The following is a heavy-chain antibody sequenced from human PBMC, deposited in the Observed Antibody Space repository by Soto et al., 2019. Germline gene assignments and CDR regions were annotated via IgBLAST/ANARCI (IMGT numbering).Heavy chain of an antibody. Sequence: QVQLVQSGAEVKKPGSSVKVSCKASGGTFSSYAISWVRQAPGQGLEWMGGIIPIFGTANYAQKFQGRVTXPXDXXTSTAYMELSSLRSEDTAVYYCARGRLVTPYLFGYWGQGTLVTVSS. CDR2: IIPIFGTA. CDR1: GGTFSSYA. CDR3: ARGRLVTPYLFGY. V-gene: IGHV1-69*05. D-gene: IGHD3-9*01. J-gene: IGHJ4*02.